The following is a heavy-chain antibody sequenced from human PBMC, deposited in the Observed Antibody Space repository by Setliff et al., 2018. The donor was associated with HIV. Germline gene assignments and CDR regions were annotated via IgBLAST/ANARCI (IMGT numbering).Heavy chain of an antibody. V-gene: IGHV1-18*01. CDR3: ARVPGARPYYYYYMDV. CDR1: DYIFTNYG. J-gene: IGHJ6*03. Sequence: ASVKVSCKASDYIFTNYGISWVRQAPGQGLEWMGWISADNGNTNCAQKLQGRVTMTTDTSTSTADMELRSLRSDDTAVYYCARVPGARPYYYYYMDVWGKGTTVTVSS. CDR2: ISADNGNT. D-gene: IGHD3-10*01.